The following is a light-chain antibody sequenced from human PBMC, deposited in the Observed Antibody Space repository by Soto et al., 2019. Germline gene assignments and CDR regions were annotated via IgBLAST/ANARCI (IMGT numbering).Light chain of an antibody. J-gene: IGKJ1*01. CDR3: QQYNNWPRT. CDR2: GAS. CDR1: QSVSSN. Sequence: EIVMTQSPATLSVSPGERATLSCRASQSVSSNLAWYQQKPGQAPRLLIYGASTRATGIPARFSGSGSGKEFTLTISSLQSEDFAVYYWQQYNNWPRTFGQGTKVEIK. V-gene: IGKV3-15*01.